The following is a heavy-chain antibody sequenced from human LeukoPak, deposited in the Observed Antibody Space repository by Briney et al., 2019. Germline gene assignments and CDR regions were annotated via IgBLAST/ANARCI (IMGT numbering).Heavy chain of an antibody. J-gene: IGHJ4*02. CDR3: ARFGYISSYDY. CDR1: GGSISSSTYY. Sequence: SETLSLTCAVSGGSISSSTYYWGWIRQPPGMGLEWIGSIYYSGSTYYNPSLKSRVTISVDTSKSQFSLKVSSVTAADTAVYYCARFGYISSYDYWGQGTLVTVSS. D-gene: IGHD6-13*01. V-gene: IGHV4-39*07. CDR2: IYYSGST.